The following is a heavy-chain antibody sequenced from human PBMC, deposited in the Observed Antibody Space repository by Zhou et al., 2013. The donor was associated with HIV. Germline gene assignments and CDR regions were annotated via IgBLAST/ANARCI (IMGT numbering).Heavy chain of an antibody. CDR3: ARRCSSTSCYGWFDP. J-gene: IGHJ5*02. D-gene: IGHD2-2*01. CDR2: IIPILWYS. Sequence: QVQLVQSGAEVKKPGSSVKVSCKASGGTFSSYAISWVRQAPGQGLEWMGRIIPILWYSKLRTEVPGQSHDYRRTKSTSTAYMELSSLRSEDTAVYYCARRCSSTSCYGWFDPWGQGTLVTVSS. V-gene: IGHV1-69*11. CDR1: GGTFSSYA.